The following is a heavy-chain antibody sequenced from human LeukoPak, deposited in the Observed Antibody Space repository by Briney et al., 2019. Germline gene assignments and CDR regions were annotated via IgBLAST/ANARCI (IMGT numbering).Heavy chain of an antibody. D-gene: IGHD6-13*01. CDR2: ISGSGGST. CDR3: AKDRGSSWYFDY. J-gene: IGHJ4*02. V-gene: IGHV3-23*01. Sequence: GGSLRLSCAASGFTLSSYAMSWVRQAPGKGLEWVSVISGSGGSTYYADSVKGRFTISRDNSKNTLYLQMNSLRAEDTAVYYCAKDRGSSWYFDYWGQGTLVTVSS. CDR1: GFTLSSYA.